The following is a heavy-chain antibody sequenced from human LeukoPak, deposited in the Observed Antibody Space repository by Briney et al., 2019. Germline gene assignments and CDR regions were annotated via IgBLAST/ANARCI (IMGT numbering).Heavy chain of an antibody. Sequence: GASVKVSCKASGYTFTTYDINWVRQATGQGLEWMGWMNPNSGNTGYAQNIQGRVTMTRNTSISTAYMELSSLGSEDTAVYYCARDGGSIVVVPYFDYWGQGTLVTVSS. CDR1: GYTFTTYD. V-gene: IGHV1-8*01. D-gene: IGHD3-22*01. J-gene: IGHJ4*02. CDR2: MNPNSGNT. CDR3: ARDGGSIVVVPYFDY.